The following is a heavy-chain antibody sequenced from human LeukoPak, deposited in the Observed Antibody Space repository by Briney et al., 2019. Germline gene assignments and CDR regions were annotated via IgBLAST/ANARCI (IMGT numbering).Heavy chain of an antibody. Sequence: PGRSLRLSCAASGFTFSSYGMHWVRQAPGKGLEWVAVISYDGSNKYYADSVKGRFTISRDNSKNTLYLQMNSLRAEDTAVYYCAKAGYNHFDYWGQGTLVTVSS. CDR2: ISYDGSNK. CDR3: AKAGYNHFDY. D-gene: IGHD5-24*01. J-gene: IGHJ4*02. V-gene: IGHV3-30*18. CDR1: GFTFSSYG.